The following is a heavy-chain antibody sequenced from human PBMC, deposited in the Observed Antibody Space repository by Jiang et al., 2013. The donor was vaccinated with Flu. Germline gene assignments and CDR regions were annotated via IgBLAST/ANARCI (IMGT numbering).Heavy chain of an antibody. CDR3: ARISRGIWSGYLHYYYYYGMDV. D-gene: IGHD3-3*01. CDR2: IIPIFGTA. J-gene: IGHJ6*02. Sequence: GAEVKKPGSSVKVSCKASGGTFSSYAISWVRQAPGQGLEWVGGIIPIFGTANYAQKFQGRVTITADESTSTAYMELSSLRSEDTAVYYCARISRGIWSGYLHYYYYYGMDVWGQGTTVTVSS. CDR1: GGTFSSYA. V-gene: IGHV1-69*01.